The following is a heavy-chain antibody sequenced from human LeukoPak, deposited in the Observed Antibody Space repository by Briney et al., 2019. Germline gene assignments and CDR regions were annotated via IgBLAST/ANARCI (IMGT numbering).Heavy chain of an antibody. CDR3: ARGGEWEELDY. CDR2: ISSSSSTI. J-gene: IGHJ4*02. CDR1: GFTFSSYS. V-gene: IGHV3-48*01. D-gene: IGHD1-26*01. Sequence: GGSLRLSCAASGFTFSSYSINWVRQAPGKGLEWVSYISSSSSTIYYADSEKGRFTISRDNAKNSLYLQMNSLRAEDTAVYYCARGGEWEELDYWGQGTLVTVSS.